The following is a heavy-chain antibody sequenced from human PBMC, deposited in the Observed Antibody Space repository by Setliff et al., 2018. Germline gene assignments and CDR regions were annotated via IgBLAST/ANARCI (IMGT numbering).Heavy chain of an antibody. V-gene: IGHV4-34*01. Sequence: ETLSLTCAVYGGSFSGYYWSWIRQPPGKGLEWIGEINHSGSTNYNPSLKSRVATSVDTSKNQFSLKLSSVTAADTAVYYCARGKVLYDYVWGSYRYEDYYYGMDVWGQGTAVTVS. CDR1: GGSFSGYY. CDR3: ARGKVLYDYVWGSYRYEDYYYGMDV. J-gene: IGHJ6*02. D-gene: IGHD3-16*02. CDR2: INHSGST.